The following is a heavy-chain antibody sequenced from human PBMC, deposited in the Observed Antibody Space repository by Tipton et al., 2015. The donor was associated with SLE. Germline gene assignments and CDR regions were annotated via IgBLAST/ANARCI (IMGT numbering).Heavy chain of an antibody. CDR1: GFTVSSNY. V-gene: IGHV3-53*01. CDR3: ARDTNSGWLAFDY. Sequence: SLRLSCAASGFTVSSNYMSWVRQAPGKGLEWVSVIYSGGSTYYADSVKGRFTISRDNSKNTLYLQMNSLRAEDTAVYYCARDTNSGWLAFDYWGQGTLVTVSS. D-gene: IGHD6-19*01. J-gene: IGHJ4*02. CDR2: IYSGGST.